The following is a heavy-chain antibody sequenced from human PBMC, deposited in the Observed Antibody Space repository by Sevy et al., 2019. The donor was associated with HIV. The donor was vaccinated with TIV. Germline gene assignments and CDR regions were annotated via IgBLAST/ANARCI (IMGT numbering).Heavy chain of an antibody. CDR2: INSDGSST. CDR1: GFTFCSYW. V-gene: IGHV3-74*01. J-gene: IGHJ4*02. CDR3: ARAGTVPTFDY. Sequence: GGSLRLSCAASGFTFCSYWMHWVRQAPGKGLVWVSRINSDGSSTSYADSVKGRFTISRDNAKNTLYLQMNSLRAEDTAVYYCARAGTVPTFDYWGQGTLVTVSS. D-gene: IGHD4-17*01.